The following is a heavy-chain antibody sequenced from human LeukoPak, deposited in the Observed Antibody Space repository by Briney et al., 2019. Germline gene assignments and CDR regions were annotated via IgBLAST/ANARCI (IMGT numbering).Heavy chain of an antibody. CDR3: ARVRASYDGYSYTYYYHYMDV. D-gene: IGHD3-16*01. J-gene: IGHJ6*03. CDR1: GGSISSDY. V-gene: IGHV4-4*07. Sequence: PSETLSLTCTVSGGSISSDYWSWIRQPAGKGLEWIGRIGRIYTSGSTNYNPSLKSRVTMSVDTSKNQFSLKLSSVTAADTAVYYCARVRASYDGYSYTYYYHYMDVWGRGTTVTVSS. CDR2: IYTSGST.